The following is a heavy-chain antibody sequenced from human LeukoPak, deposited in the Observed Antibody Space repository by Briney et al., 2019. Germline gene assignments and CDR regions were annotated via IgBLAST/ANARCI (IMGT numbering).Heavy chain of an antibody. CDR2: INPSGGST. J-gene: IGHJ6*03. CDR1: GYTFTSYY. V-gene: IGHV1-46*01. CDR3: ARDGQWLARGAYYMDV. D-gene: IGHD6-19*01. Sequence: ASVKVSCKASGYTFTSYYMHWVRQAPGHGLEWMGIINPSGGSTSYAQKFQGRVTMTRDTSTSTVYMELSSLRSEDTAVYYCARDGQWLARGAYYMDVWGKGTTVTVSS.